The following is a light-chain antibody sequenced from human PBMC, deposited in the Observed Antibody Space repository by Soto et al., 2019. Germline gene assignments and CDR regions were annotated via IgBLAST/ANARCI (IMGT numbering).Light chain of an antibody. CDR1: SSDVGAYSY. CDR2: DVS. J-gene: IGLJ2*01. Sequence: QSALTQPASVSGSPGQSITISCTGTSSDVGAYSYVSWYKQHPGKAPKLIIYDVSNRPSGVSNRFSGSKSGNTASLTISGLQAEDEDDYYCSSYTSSITLVFGGGTKLTVL. V-gene: IGLV2-14*01. CDR3: SSYTSSITLV.